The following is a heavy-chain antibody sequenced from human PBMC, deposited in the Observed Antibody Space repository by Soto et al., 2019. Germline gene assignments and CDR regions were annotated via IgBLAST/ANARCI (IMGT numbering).Heavy chain of an antibody. CDR2: IYHTGTT. CDR3: ARNIAVPRTRGFDF. J-gene: IGHJ4*02. V-gene: IGHV4-4*02. Sequence: QVQLQESGPGLVKPSGTLSLTCAVSGGSISDNWWSWVRQPPGKGLEWIGEIYHTGTTHYNPSLWSRVTISIDKSKKRFSLKLSSVTAADTAVYYCARNIAVPRTRGFDFWGQGTLVTVSS. CDR1: GGSISDNW. D-gene: IGHD6-19*01.